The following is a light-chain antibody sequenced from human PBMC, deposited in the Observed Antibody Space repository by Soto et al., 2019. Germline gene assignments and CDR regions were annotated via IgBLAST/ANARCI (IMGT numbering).Light chain of an antibody. V-gene: IGKV4-1*01. CDR2: WAS. CDR3: QQDYSTPWT. CDR1: QTLLYNSNDKNY. J-gene: IGKJ1*01. Sequence: DIVLTQSPDSLAVSLGGRASIKCKSCQTLLYNSNDKNYLAWYQQTAGQPPRLLIYWASTRASGVPDRFSGSGSGTDFTLTISSLQAEDVAVYYCQQDYSTPWTFGQGTKVDIK.